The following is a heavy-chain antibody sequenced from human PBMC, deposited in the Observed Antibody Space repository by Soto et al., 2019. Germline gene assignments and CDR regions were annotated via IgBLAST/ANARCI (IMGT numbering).Heavy chain of an antibody. CDR2: INPSGGST. CDR3: ARDRRVAVAGTEYFDC. J-gene: IGHJ4*01. CDR1: LYTFTSYY. V-gene: IGHV1-46*01. D-gene: IGHD6-19*01. Sequence: GSSVKVSCNAPLYTFTSYYMHCVRQAPAQGNEWMGIINPSGGSTSYAQKLQRRVTMTRXPXXNXXXMXLSXLRSEDTAGYYCARDRRVAVAGTEYFDCWG.